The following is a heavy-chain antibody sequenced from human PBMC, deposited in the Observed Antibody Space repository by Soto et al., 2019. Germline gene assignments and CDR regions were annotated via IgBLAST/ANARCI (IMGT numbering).Heavy chain of an antibody. D-gene: IGHD6-19*01. CDR1: GFSLRTSGVG. V-gene: IGHV2-5*01. CDR3: AKSGSSGWYGWFDP. Sequence: SGPTLVNPTQPLTLTCIFSGFSLRTSGVGVGWIRQPPGKALEWLGFIYWNDDKRYSPSLKSRLTITKDTSKNQVVLTMTNMDPMDTATYYCAKSGSSGWYGWFDPWGQGTLVTVSS. CDR2: IYWNDDK. J-gene: IGHJ5*02.